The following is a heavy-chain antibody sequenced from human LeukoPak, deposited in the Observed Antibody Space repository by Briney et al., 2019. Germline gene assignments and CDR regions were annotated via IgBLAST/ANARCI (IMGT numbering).Heavy chain of an antibody. CDR2: IYYSGST. J-gene: IGHJ4*02. D-gene: IGHD3-10*01. Sequence: SGTLSLTCSVSGGSINTYYWSWIPQPPARGQGRIGYIYYSGSTNYNPSLKSRVIILVDTSKNQFSLKLSSVTAADTAVYYCARSRVTMVRGYPNWNFDYWGEGSLVTVSS. CDR1: GGSINTYY. V-gene: IGHV4-59*01. CDR3: ARSRVTMVRGYPNWNFDY.